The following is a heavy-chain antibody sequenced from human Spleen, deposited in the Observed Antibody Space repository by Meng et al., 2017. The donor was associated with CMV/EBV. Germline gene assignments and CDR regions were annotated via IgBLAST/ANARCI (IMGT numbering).Heavy chain of an antibody. D-gene: IGHD2-2*01. CDR3: ARDGTYVPAAIRFDY. CDR1: GYTFTSYG. CDR2: ISAYSGNT. J-gene: IGHJ4*02. Sequence: ASVKVSCKASGYTFTSYGISWVRQAPGQGLEWMGWISAYSGNTNYAQKLQGRVTMTTDTSTSTAYTELRSLRSDDTAVYYCARDGTYVPAAIRFDYWGQGTLVTVSS. V-gene: IGHV1-18*01.